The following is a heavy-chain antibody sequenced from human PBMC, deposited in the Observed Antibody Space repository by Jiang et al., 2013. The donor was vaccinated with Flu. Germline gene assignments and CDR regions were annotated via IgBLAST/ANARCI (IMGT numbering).Heavy chain of an antibody. Sequence: LEWIGEINDSGTTKYNPSLKSRVSISGDTSKNQFSLRLTSVTAADTAVYYCGMWVDEWLRDFWGQGTLVTVSS. V-gene: IGHV4-34*01. CDR2: INDSGTT. CDR3: GMWVDEWLRDF. J-gene: IGHJ4*02. D-gene: IGHD5-18*01.